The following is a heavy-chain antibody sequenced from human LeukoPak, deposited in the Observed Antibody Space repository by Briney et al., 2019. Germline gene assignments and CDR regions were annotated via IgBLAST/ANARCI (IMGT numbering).Heavy chain of an antibody. Sequence: SETLSLTCTVSGGSISSSSYYWGWIRQPPGKGLEWIGSIYYSGSTYYNPSLKSRVTISVDTSKNQFSLKLSSVTAADTAVYYCARHRWDSYGQHYFDYWGQGTLVTVSS. J-gene: IGHJ4*02. CDR2: IYYSGST. V-gene: IGHV4-39*01. CDR1: GGSISSSSYY. CDR3: ARHRWDSYGQHYFDY. D-gene: IGHD5-18*01.